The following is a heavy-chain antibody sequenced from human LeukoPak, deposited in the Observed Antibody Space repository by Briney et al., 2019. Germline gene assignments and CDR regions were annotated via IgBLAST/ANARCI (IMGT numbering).Heavy chain of an antibody. D-gene: IGHD3-16*01. J-gene: IGHJ4*02. Sequence: GGSLRLSCAASGFTFSSYAMHWVRQAPGKGLEWVSGISWNSGSIGYADSVKGRFTISRDNAKNSLYLQMNSLRAEDTALYYCAKDMGEQRNFDYWGQGTLVTVSS. V-gene: IGHV3-9*01. CDR1: GFTFSSYA. CDR3: AKDMGEQRNFDY. CDR2: ISWNSGSI.